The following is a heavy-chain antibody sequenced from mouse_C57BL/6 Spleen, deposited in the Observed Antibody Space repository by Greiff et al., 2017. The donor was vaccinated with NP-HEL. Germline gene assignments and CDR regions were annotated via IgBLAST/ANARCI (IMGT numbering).Heavy chain of an antibody. CDR2: IYPGAGDT. CDR1: GYAFSSSW. Sequence: VQLQQSGPELVKPGASVKISCKASGYAFSSSWMNWVKQRPGKGLEWIGRIYPGAGDTNYNGKFKGKATLTADKSSSTAYMQLSSLTSEDSAVYFCARTGTYYFDYWGQGTTLTVSS. D-gene: IGHD4-1*01. CDR3: ARTGTYYFDY. J-gene: IGHJ2*01. V-gene: IGHV1-82*01.